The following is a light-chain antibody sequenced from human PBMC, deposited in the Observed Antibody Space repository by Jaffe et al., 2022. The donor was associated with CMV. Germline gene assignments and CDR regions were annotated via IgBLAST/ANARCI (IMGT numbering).Light chain of an antibody. J-gene: IGKJ1*01. CDR1: QSISTW. Sequence: DIQMTQSRSTLSASVGDRVTITCRASQSISTWLAWYQQKPGQAPKLLIYKASNLESGVPSRFSGSGSGTEFTLTISSLQPDDFATYYCQQYNSYPRTFGQGTNVEIK. CDR3: QQYNSYPRT. V-gene: IGKV1-5*03. CDR2: KAS.